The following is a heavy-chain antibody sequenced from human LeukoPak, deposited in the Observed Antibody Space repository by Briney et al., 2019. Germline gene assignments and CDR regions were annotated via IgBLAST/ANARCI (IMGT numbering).Heavy chain of an antibody. CDR2: MNPNSGNT. D-gene: IGHD2-15*01. V-gene: IGHV1-8*02. CDR3: AREGGYCSGGSCPHRDAFDI. CDR1: GYTFTSYG. J-gene: IGHJ3*02. Sequence: ASVKVSCKASGYTFTSYGISWVRQAPGQGLEWMGWMNPNSGNTGYAQKFQGRVTMTRNTSISTAYMELSSLRSEDTAVYYCAREGGYCSGGSCPHRDAFDIWGQGTMVTVSS.